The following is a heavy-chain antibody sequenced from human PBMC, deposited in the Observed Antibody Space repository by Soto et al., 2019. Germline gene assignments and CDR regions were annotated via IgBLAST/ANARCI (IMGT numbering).Heavy chain of an antibody. CDR1: GYRFTSYW. D-gene: IGHD2-2*01. CDR2: IDPSDSYT. V-gene: IGHV5-10-1*01. J-gene: IGHJ6*02. Sequence: XESLKISCKGCGYRFTSYWISWVRQMPGKGLEWMGSIDPSDSYTNYSPSFQGHVTISADKSISTAYLQWSSLKASDTAMYYCARNPSHCSSTSCLLGSYYYYYGMDVWGQGTTVTVSS. CDR3: ARNPSHCSSTSCLLGSYYYYYGMDV.